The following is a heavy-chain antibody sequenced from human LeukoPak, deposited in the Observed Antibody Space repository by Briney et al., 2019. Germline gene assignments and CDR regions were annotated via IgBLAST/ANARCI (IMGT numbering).Heavy chain of an antibody. CDR3: ARELETAQTFDY. CDR2: LNTDGSIA. D-gene: IGHD3-3*02. V-gene: IGHV3-74*01. CDR1: GFTFGSYW. Sequence: GGSLRLSCAASGFTFGSYWMQWVRQAPGKGLMWVSRLNTDGSIATYADSVKGQFTISRDNAKNTLYLQMNSLRADDTAVYYCARELETAQTFDYWGQGTLVTVSS. J-gene: IGHJ4*02.